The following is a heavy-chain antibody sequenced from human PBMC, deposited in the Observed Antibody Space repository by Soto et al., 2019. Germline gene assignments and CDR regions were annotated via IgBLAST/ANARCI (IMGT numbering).Heavy chain of an antibody. CDR3: ARSPYSYGKTYHFDY. J-gene: IGHJ4*02. Sequence: ASVKVSCKASGYTFANYGVGWVRQAPGQGLVWMGWISAHTGSANYAQEFQGRVAVTTDTSTSTASMEVRSLRSDDTAVYYCARSPYSYGKTYHFDYWGQGSLVTVS. CDR2: ISAHTGSA. CDR1: GYTFANYG. V-gene: IGHV1-18*04. D-gene: IGHD5-18*01.